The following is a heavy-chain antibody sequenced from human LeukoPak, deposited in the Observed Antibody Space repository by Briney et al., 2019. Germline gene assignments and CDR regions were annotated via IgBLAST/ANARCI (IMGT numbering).Heavy chain of an antibody. Sequence: HGESLKISCKGSGYSFTSYWIAWVRQMPGKGLEWMGIIYPGDSDTRYSPSFLGQVTISADKSISTAYLQWSSLKASDTAMYYCARRGGYCSSTSCYPRNWFDPWGQGTLVTVSS. CDR2: IYPGDSDT. CDR3: ARRGGYCSSTSCYPRNWFDP. CDR1: GYSFTSYW. J-gene: IGHJ5*02. D-gene: IGHD2-2*01. V-gene: IGHV5-51*01.